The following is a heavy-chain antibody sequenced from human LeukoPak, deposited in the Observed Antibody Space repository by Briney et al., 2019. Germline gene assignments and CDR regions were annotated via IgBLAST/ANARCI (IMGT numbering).Heavy chain of an antibody. V-gene: IGHV4-59*01. D-gene: IGHD3-10*01. J-gene: IGHJ4*02. CDR1: GGSISSYY. Sequence: PSETLSLTCTVSGGSISSYYWSWIRQPPGKGLEWIGYIYYSGSTNYNPSLKSRVTISVDSSKKQFSLNLSSVTAADTAVYYCARSELLWFGGVNSGFDYWGQGTLVTVSS. CDR3: ARSELLWFGGVNSGFDY. CDR2: IYYSGST.